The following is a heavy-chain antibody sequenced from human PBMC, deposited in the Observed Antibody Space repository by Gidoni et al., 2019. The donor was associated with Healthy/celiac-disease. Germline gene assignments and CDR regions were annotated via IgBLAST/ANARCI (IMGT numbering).Heavy chain of an antibody. V-gene: IGHV3-21*01. J-gene: IGHJ5*02. CDR2: ISSSGSYI. CDR1: GFAFSIYS. Sequence: EVQLVESGGGLVKPGGSLRLSCAAPGFAFSIYSMNWVRQAPGKGLEGVSSISSSGSYIYYADSVKGRFTISRDNAKNSLYLQMNSLRAEDTAVYYCASISGSYYSGSWFDPWGQGTLVTVSS. CDR3: ASISGSYYSGSWFDP. D-gene: IGHD1-26*01.